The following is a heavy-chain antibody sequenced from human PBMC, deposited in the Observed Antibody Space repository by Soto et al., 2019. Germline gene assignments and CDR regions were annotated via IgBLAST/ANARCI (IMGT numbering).Heavy chain of an antibody. Sequence: QVQLVESGGGVVQPGRSLRLSCAASGFTFSSYGMHWVRQAPGKGLEWVAVISYGGSNKYYADSVKGRFTISRDNSKNTLYLQMNSLRAEDTAVYYCAKGQGYYYYDSSGPDYWGQGTLVTVSS. CDR1: GFTFSSYG. D-gene: IGHD3-22*01. CDR2: ISYGGSNK. V-gene: IGHV3-30*18. CDR3: AKGQGYYYYDSSGPDY. J-gene: IGHJ4*02.